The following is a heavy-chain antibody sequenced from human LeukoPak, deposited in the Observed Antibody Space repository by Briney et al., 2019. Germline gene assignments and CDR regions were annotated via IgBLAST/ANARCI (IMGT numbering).Heavy chain of an antibody. Sequence: GGSLRLSCAASGFTFSTYAMSWVRQAPGKGPQWVSTVSGSGGSTYYAASVKGRFTISRDNSKNTLYLQMNSLRAEDTAVYYCAKNDPTTIAAPFDYWGQGTLVTVSS. V-gene: IGHV3-23*01. CDR2: VSGSGGST. CDR1: GFTFSTYA. CDR3: AKNDPTTIAAPFDY. J-gene: IGHJ4*02. D-gene: IGHD6-6*01.